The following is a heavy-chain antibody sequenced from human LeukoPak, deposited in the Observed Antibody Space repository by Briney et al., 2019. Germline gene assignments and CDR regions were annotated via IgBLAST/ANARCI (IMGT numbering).Heavy chain of an antibody. D-gene: IGHD3-10*01. J-gene: IGHJ6*03. V-gene: IGHV4-59*01. CDR2: IHYSVST. Sequence: SETLSLTCTVSGGSISSYYWSWIRQPPGKGLEWVGYIHYSVSTNYNPSLKSRVTISVDTSKNQFSLKLKSVTAADTAVYYCARTYYGSGSLYYYYYYMDVWGKGTTVTVSS. CDR3: ARTYYGSGSLYYYYYYMDV. CDR1: GGSISSYY.